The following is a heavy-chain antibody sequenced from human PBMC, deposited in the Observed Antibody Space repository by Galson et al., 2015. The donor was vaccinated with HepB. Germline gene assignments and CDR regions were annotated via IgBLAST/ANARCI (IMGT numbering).Heavy chain of an antibody. Sequence: SLRLSCAASTFIFSTYSMNWVRQAPGKGLEWISYISSSTTTIHYTDSVKGRFTISRDNAKNSLYLRMNSLRGDDTAVYYCARSAGWFHPWGQGTLVVVSS. CDR3: ARSAGWFHP. D-gene: IGHD3-10*01. J-gene: IGHJ5*02. CDR2: ISSSTTTI. CDR1: TFIFSTYS. V-gene: IGHV3-48*04.